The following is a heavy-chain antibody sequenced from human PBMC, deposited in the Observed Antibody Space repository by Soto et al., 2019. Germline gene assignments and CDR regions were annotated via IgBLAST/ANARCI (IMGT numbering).Heavy chain of an antibody. CDR2: INPSGGST. Sequence: QVQLVQSGAEVKKPGASVKVSCKASGYTFTSYYMHWVRQAPGQGLEWMGIINPSGGSTSYAQKFQGRVTMTRDTSTSTVYMELSSLRSEDTAMYYCARQSEVPAAMYYGMDVWGQGTTVTVSS. V-gene: IGHV1-46*01. J-gene: IGHJ6*02. D-gene: IGHD2-2*01. CDR1: GYTFTSYY. CDR3: ARQSEVPAAMYYGMDV.